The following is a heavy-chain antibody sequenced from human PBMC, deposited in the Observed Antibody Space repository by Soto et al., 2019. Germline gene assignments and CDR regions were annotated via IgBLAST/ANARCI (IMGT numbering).Heavy chain of an antibody. V-gene: IGHV4-30-4*01. Sequence: QVQLQESGPGLMKPSQTLSLTCTVSGGSVSSGDQYWTWMRQPPGKGLEWIGFVHYSGSTYYNAALKSRVSISVDRSRNRFSLNLQSLTAADTAVYYCARARYGYCSQAVCYTPYDFDSWRQGTLVSVSS. CDR1: GGSVSSGDQY. J-gene: IGHJ5*01. D-gene: IGHD2-2*03. CDR2: VHYSGST. CDR3: ARARYGYCSQAVCYTPYDFDS.